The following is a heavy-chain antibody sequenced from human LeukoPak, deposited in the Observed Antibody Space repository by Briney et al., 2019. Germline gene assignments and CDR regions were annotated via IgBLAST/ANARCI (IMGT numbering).Heavy chain of an antibody. Sequence: GGSLRLSCAASGFTFSSYWMSWVRRTPGKGLEWVANIKQDGSEKYYVDSVKGRFTISRDNTKNSLYLQMDSLRVEDTAVYYCARTIRGYWGQGTLVTVSS. CDR2: IKQDGSEK. V-gene: IGHV3-7*01. J-gene: IGHJ4*02. D-gene: IGHD3-10*01. CDR3: ARTIRGY. CDR1: GFTFSSYW.